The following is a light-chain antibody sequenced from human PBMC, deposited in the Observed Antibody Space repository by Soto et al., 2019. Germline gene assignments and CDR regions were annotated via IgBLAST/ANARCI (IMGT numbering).Light chain of an antibody. V-gene: IGKV3-20*01. CDR1: QSVSSN. J-gene: IGKJ5*01. CDR3: QQYGSSLSIT. CDR2: AAS. Sequence: EIVMTQSPATLSVSPGERATLSCRASQSVSSNLAWYQQKPGQAPRVLIYAASTRATGIPDRFTGSGSGTDFTLTISRLEPEDFAVYYCQQYGSSLSITFGQGTRLEI.